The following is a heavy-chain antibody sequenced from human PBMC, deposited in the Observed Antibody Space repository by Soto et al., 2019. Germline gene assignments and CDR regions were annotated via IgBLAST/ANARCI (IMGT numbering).Heavy chain of an antibody. CDR2: ISTSGDTI. D-gene: IGHD4-4*01. Sequence: QVQLVESGGGLVKPGGSLRLSCAASGFTFSDYYMTWIRQSPGKGLEWVSYISTSGDTIYYADSVKGRFTISRDNAKNSLYLQMNGLRAEDTAVYYCARDSNSNYGYMDVWGKGTTVTVSS. J-gene: IGHJ6*03. CDR1: GFTFSDYY. CDR3: ARDSNSNYGYMDV. V-gene: IGHV3-11*01.